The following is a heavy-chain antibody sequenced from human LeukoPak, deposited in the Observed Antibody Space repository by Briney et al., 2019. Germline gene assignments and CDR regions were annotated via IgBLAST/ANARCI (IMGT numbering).Heavy chain of an antibody. CDR2: INWNGGST. CDR1: GFPFDDYG. D-gene: IGHD3-10*02. J-gene: IGHJ6*04. Sequence: PGGSLRLSCAASGFPFDDYGMTWVRQAPGKGLEWVSGINWNGGSTGYADSVKGRFTISRDNAKNSLYLQMNSLRADDTAVYYCAELGITMIGGVWGKGTTVTISS. CDR3: AELGITMIGGV. V-gene: IGHV3-20*04.